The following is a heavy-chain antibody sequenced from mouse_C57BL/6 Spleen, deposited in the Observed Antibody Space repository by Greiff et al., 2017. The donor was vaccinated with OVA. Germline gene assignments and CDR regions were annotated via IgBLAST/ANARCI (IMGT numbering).Heavy chain of an antibody. CDR3: ARDYGSSLGYFDV. D-gene: IGHD1-1*01. V-gene: IGHV1-4*01. CDR1: GYTFTSYT. J-gene: IGHJ1*03. CDR2: INPSSGYT. Sequence: VQLQQSGADLARPGASVTMSCKASGYTFTSYTMHWVKQRPGQGLEWIGYINPSSGYTKYNQTFKDKATLTADKSSSTAYMQLSSLTSEDSAVYYCARDYGSSLGYFDVWGTGTTVTVSS.